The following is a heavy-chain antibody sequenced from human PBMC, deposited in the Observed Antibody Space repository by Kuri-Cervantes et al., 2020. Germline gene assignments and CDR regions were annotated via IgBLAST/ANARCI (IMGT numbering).Heavy chain of an antibody. CDR2: ISNDGSYK. CDR3: AKGHRYGMDV. Sequence: GGSLRLSCAASGFTFSSYGMHWVRQAPGKGLEWVAVISNDGSYKSYADTVKGRFTISRDNPKNTLYLQMNSLRAEDTAVYYCAKGHRYGMDVWGQGTTVTVSS. D-gene: IGHD2-21*01. J-gene: IGHJ6*02. CDR1: GFTFSSYG. V-gene: IGHV3-30*18.